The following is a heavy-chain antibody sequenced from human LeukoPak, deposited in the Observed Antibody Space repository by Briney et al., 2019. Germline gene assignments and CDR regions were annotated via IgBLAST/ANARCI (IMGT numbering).Heavy chain of an antibody. V-gene: IGHV3-48*03. CDR1: GFTFSSYE. D-gene: IGHD3-3*01. Sequence: VGSLRLSCAASGFTFSSYEMNWVRQAPGKGLEWVSYISSSGSTIYYADSVRGRFTISRDNAKNSLYMQMNSLRAEDTAVYYCARVWSYSPDYWGQGTLVTVSS. CDR2: ISSSGSTI. CDR3: ARVWSYSPDY. J-gene: IGHJ4*02.